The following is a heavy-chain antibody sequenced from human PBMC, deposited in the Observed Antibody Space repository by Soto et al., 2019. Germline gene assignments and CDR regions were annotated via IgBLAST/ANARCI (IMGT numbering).Heavy chain of an antibody. J-gene: IGHJ5*02. V-gene: IGHV4-34*01. CDR3: ARGPEVRGVTRNWFDP. D-gene: IGHD3-10*01. CDR2: INHSGST. CDR1: GGSFSGYY. Sequence: SETLSLTCTVYGGSFSGYYWSWIRQPPGKGLEWIGEINHSGSTNYNPSLKSRVTISVDTSKNQFSLKLSSVTAADTAVYYCARGPEVRGVTRNWFDPWGQGTLVTVSS.